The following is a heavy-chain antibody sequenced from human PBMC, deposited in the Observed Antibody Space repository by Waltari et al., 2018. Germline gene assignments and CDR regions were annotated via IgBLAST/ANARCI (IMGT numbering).Heavy chain of an antibody. Sequence: EVQLVESGGGLVESGGSLRLACAGPGFTLSSYGINWVGQCPGKGLEWVSFISTSSNYIYYADSVKGRFAVSRDNARNSIFLDMNSLRAEDTAVYYCARAGSGYDDPLDYWGQGTQVTVSS. D-gene: IGHD5-12*01. CDR1: GFTLSSYG. CDR2: ISTSSNYI. J-gene: IGHJ4*02. CDR3: ARAGSGYDDPLDY. V-gene: IGHV3-21*06.